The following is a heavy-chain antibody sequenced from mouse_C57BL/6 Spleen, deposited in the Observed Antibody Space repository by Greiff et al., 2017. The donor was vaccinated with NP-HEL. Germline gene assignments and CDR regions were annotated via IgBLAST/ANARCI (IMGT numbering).Heavy chain of an antibody. Sequence: VKLQESGAELVRPGASVTLSCKASGYTFTDYEMHWVKQTPVHGLEWIGAIDPETGGTAYNQKFKGKAILTADKSSSTAYMELRSLTSEDSAVYYCTSDGYPPFAYWGQGTLVTVSA. D-gene: IGHD2-3*01. CDR3: TSDGYPPFAY. J-gene: IGHJ3*01. V-gene: IGHV1-15*01. CDR1: GYTFTDYE. CDR2: IDPETGGT.